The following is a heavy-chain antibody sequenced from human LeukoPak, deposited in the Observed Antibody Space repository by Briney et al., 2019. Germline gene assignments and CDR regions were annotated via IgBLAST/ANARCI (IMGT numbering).Heavy chain of an antibody. J-gene: IGHJ4*02. D-gene: IGHD1-26*01. Sequence: GASVKVSCKASGYTFTSYYMHWVRQAPGQGLEWMGIINPSGGSTSYAQKFQGRVTMTRDMSTSTVYMELSSLRSEDTAVYYCVRLLVGAYFDYWGQGTLVTVSS. CDR2: INPSGGST. CDR3: VRLLVGAYFDY. V-gene: IGHV1-46*01. CDR1: GYTFTSYY.